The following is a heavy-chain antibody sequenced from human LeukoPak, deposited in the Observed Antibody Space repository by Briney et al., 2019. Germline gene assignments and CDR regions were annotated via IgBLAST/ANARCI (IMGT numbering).Heavy chain of an antibody. V-gene: IGHV3-53*01. J-gene: IGHJ4*02. CDR2: IYSGGST. Sequence: GGSLRLSCAASGFTVSSNYMSWVRQAPGKGLEWVSVIYSGGSTYYADSVKGRFTISRDNSKNTLYLQMNSLRAEDTAVYYCARVSSIVPAAIPVYFDYWGQGTLVTVSS. D-gene: IGHD2-2*02. CDR3: ARVSSIVPAAIPVYFDY. CDR1: GFTVSSNY.